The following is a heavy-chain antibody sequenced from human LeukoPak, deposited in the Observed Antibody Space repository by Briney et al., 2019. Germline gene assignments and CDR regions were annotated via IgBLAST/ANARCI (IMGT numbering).Heavy chain of an antibody. CDR2: IWYDGSNK. CDR3: ANSYGSGSYHLDY. J-gene: IGHJ4*02. Sequence: PGGSLRLSCAASGFTFSSYGMHWVRQAPGKGLEWVAFIWYDGSNKYYADYVKGRFTISRDNSKNTPYLQMNSLRAEDTAVYYCANSYGSGSYHLDYWGQGTLVTVSS. CDR1: GFTFSSYG. D-gene: IGHD3-10*01. V-gene: IGHV3-30*02.